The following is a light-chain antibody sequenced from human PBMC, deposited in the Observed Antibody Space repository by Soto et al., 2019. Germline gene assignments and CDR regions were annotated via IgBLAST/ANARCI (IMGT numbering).Light chain of an antibody. CDR3: CSYASSSLYV. CDR1: SSDVGSYNL. J-gene: IGLJ1*01. V-gene: IGLV2-23*02. CDR2: EVN. Sequence: QSVLTQPASVSGSPGQSITISCTGTSSDVGSYNLVSWYQQLPGKAPKFMIYEVNKRPSGVSNRFSGSKSGNTASLTISGLQAEDEADYYCCSYASSSLYVFGTGTKLTVL.